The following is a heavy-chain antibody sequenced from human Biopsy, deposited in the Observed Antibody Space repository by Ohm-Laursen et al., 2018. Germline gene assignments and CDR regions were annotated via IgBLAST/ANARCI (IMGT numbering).Heavy chain of an antibody. CDR3: ARGEGSSWFDP. CDR2: IIPIPNVA. CDR1: GDSFTSYA. D-gene: IGHD1-26*01. J-gene: IGHJ5*02. Sequence: VSSVKVSCKTSGDSFTSYAIGWVRQAPGQGLEWMGGIIPIPNVATYAQKFQGRITITADESTSTAYMGLSSLTSDDTAVYFCARGEGSSWFDPWGHGTLVTVSS. V-gene: IGHV1-69*01.